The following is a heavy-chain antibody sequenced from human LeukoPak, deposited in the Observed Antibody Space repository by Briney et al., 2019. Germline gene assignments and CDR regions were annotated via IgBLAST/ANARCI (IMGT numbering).Heavy chain of an antibody. V-gene: IGHV3-74*01. J-gene: IGHJ3*02. CDR3: ARVGFYGGNDAFDI. CDR2: INSDGSST. Sequence: GGSLRLSCAASGFTFSSYWMHWVRQAPGKGLMWVSRINSDGSSTSYADSVKGRFTISRDNAKNTLYLQMNSLRAEDTAVYYCARVGFYGGNDAFDIWGQGTMVTVSS. CDR1: GFTFSSYW. D-gene: IGHD4-23*01.